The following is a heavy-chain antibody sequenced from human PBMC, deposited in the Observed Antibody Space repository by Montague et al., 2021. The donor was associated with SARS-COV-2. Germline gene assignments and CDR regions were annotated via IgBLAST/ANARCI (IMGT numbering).Heavy chain of an antibody. V-gene: IGHV4-61*03. CDR2: IYFNGNT. CDR1: GVSISSNSYY. CDR3: AREVVAVKTNWFDT. Sequence: SETLSLTCTVSGVSISSNSYYWTWIRRPPGKGLEWIGCIYFNGNTILNPSLKSRVTTSIDTSKNHFSLRLTSVTPADTAVYYCAREVVAVKTNWFDTWGQGTLVTVSS. D-gene: IGHD3-16*01. J-gene: IGHJ5*02.